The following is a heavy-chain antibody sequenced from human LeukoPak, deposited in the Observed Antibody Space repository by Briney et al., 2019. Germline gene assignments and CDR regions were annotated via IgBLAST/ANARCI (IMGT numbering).Heavy chain of an antibody. CDR2: IYSGGST. Sequence: GGSLRLSCAASGFTVSGNYMSWVRQAPGKGLEWVSIIYSGGSTYYADSVKGRFTISRDNSKNTLYLQMNSLRAEDTAVYYCAKGALRYSSCYDYWGQGTPVTVSS. J-gene: IGHJ4*02. CDR3: AKGALRYSSCYDY. CDR1: GFTVSGNY. D-gene: IGHD6-25*01. V-gene: IGHV3-53*01.